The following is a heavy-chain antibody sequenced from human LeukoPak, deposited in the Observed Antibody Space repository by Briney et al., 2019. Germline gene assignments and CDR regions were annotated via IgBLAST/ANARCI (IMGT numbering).Heavy chain of an antibody. J-gene: IGHJ5*02. D-gene: IGHD3-9*01. CDR3: ARAQAQYYDILTGYYNCPFDP. Sequence: SETLSLTCTVSGGSISNYYWSWIRQPAGKGLEWIGRVYFSGSTYYNPSLKSRVTISVDTSKNQFSLKLSSVTAADTAVYYCARAQAQYYDILTGYYNCPFDPWGQGTLVTVSS. CDR2: VYFSGST. V-gene: IGHV4-4*07. CDR1: GGSISNYY.